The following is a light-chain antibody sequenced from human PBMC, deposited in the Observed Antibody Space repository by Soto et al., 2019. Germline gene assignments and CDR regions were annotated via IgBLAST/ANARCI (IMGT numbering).Light chain of an antibody. CDR3: QSYDSSLSNWV. CDR2: DDR. CDR1: SSNIGAGYD. Sequence: QAVVTQPPSVSAAPGQRVTISCTGSSSNIGAGYDVHWYQHLPGTAPKLLIYDDRNRPSGVPDRFSGSRSGTSASLAITGLQTEDEADYYCQSYDSSLSNWVFGGGTKVTVL. V-gene: IGLV1-40*01. J-gene: IGLJ3*02.